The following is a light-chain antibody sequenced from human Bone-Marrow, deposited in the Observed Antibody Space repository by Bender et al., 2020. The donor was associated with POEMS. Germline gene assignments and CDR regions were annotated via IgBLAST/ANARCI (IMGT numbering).Light chain of an antibody. J-gene: IGLJ2*01. V-gene: IGLV2-14*01. CDR1: SSDVGGYNY. CDR2: DVS. CDR3: SSFAGAGDFSVV. Sequence: QSALTQPASVSGSPGQSITISCTGTSSDVGGYNYVSWYQQHPGKAPKLMIYDVSNRPSGISDRFSGSKSGNTASLTISGLQAEDEADYYCSSFAGAGDFSVVFGGGTKLTVL.